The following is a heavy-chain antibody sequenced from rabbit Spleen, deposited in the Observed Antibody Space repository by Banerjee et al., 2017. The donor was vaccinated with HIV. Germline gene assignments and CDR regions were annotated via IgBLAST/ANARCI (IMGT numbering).Heavy chain of an antibody. D-gene: IGHD4-1*01. J-gene: IGHJ6*01. Sequence: QSLEESGGGLVQPGASLTLTCTASGFSFTSGYDMCWVRQATGKGLEWIGTIWTGRGGTDYANWVNGRFTISSDNAQYTVDLQMNSLTAADTATYFCARYYIFYGMDLWGPGTLVTVS. CDR2: IWTGRGGT. CDR1: GFSFTSGYD. V-gene: IGHV1S40*01. CDR3: ARYYIFYGMDL.